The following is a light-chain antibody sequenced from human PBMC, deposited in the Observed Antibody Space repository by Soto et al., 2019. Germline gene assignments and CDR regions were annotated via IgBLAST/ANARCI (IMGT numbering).Light chain of an antibody. CDR1: SSDVGGYNY. Sequence: QSVLTQPASVSGSPGQSITISCTGTSSDVGGYNYVSWYQQHPGKAPKLMIYEVNNRPSGVSFRFSGSKSGSTASLTISGLQAEDEADYYCSSHAGIINVVFGGGTKLTVL. J-gene: IGLJ3*02. CDR3: SSHAGIINVV. V-gene: IGLV2-14*01. CDR2: EVN.